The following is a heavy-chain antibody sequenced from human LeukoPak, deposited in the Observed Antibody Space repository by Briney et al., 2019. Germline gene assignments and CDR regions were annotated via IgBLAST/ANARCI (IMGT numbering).Heavy chain of an antibody. D-gene: IGHD2-21*02. CDR3: ARERPVYCGGDCYGDIDY. V-gene: IGHV1-2*06. CDR1: GYTFTSYY. J-gene: IGHJ4*02. Sequence: ASVKVSCKASGYTFTSYYMHWVRQAPGQGLEWMGRINPNSGGTNYAQKFQGRVTMTRDTSISTAYMELSRLRSDDTAVYYCARERPVYCGGDCYGDIDYWGQGTLVTVSS. CDR2: INPNSGGT.